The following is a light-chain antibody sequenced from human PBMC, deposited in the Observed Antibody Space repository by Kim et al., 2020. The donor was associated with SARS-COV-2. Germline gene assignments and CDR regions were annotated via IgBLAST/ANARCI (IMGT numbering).Light chain of an antibody. J-gene: IGLJ3*02. CDR2: RDF. CDR1: NIGDKN. CDR3: QIWAIRTVV. Sequence: SYELTQPLSVSVAQGQTAKISCGGPNIGDKNVHWYQQKPGQAPVLVIYRDFNRPSGIPERFSGSNSGITATLTITRAQGEDEADSYCQIWAIRTVVFAGG. V-gene: IGLV3-9*01.